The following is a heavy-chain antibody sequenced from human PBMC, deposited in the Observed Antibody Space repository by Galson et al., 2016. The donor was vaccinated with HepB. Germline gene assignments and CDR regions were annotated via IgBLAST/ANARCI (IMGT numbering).Heavy chain of an antibody. CDR1: GDSVSSYY. CDR2: IYYSWTT. V-gene: IGHV4-59*08. CDR3: ARGITPFLRFDP. J-gene: IGHJ5*02. Sequence: SEPLSLTCADSGDSVSSYYWSWIRQSPGKAPEWIGYIYYSWTTNSNPSLKSRVTITVDTAKNQFSLKLSSVTAADTAVYYCARGITPFLRFDPWGQGTLVTVSS.